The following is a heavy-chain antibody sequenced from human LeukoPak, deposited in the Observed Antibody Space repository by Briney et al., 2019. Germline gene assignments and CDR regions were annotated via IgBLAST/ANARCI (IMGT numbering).Heavy chain of an antibody. CDR1: GGSISSYY. Sequence: SETLSLTCTVSGGSISSYYWSWIRQPPGKGLEWIGYIYYSGSTNYNPSLKSRVTISVDTSKNQFSLKLSSVTAADTAVYYCARLAGYDSSGYYVYYFDYWGQGTLVTVSS. CDR2: IYYSGST. CDR3: ARLAGYDSSGYYVYYFDY. J-gene: IGHJ4*02. V-gene: IGHV4-59*08. D-gene: IGHD3-22*01.